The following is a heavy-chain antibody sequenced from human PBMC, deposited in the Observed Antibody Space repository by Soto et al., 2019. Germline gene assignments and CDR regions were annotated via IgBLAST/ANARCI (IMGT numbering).Heavy chain of an antibody. CDR3: AHEYYFVWGVSRHDAFDI. D-gene: IGHD3-10*02. J-gene: IGHJ3*02. V-gene: IGHV1-69*02. CDR1: GGTFSSYT. Sequence: QVQLVQSGAEVKKPGSSVKVSCKASGGTFSSYTISWVRQAPGQGLEWMGRIIPILGIANYAQKFQGRVTIPADNPTSTAYMELCSLRSEDRAVYYCAHEYYFVWGVSRHDAFDIWGQGTMVTVSS. CDR2: IIPILGIA.